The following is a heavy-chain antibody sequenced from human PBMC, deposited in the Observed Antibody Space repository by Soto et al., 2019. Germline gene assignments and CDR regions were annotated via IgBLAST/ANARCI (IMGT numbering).Heavy chain of an antibody. CDR2: IYYAGST. V-gene: IGHV4-59*01. J-gene: IGHJ4*02. CDR3: ARGHSGGTWGLDY. Sequence: SETLSLTCTVSGVSISGYYRPWVRQPPGKGLEYIGYIYYAGSTNYNPSLKSRVTISLDMSKNQFSLKLSSVTAADTAVYYCARGHSGGTWGLDYWGQGTLVTVSS. D-gene: IGHD6-19*01. CDR1: GVSISGYY.